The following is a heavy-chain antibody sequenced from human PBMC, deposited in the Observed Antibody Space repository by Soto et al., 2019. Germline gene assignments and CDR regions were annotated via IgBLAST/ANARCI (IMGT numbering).Heavy chain of an antibody. D-gene: IGHD2-2*02. CDR2: IDPSDSYT. Sequence: GESLKISCKGSGYSFTNYWISWVRQMPGKVLEWMGRIDPSDSYTNYSPSFQGHVTISADKSISTAYLQWSSLKASDTAMYYCARPDCSSTSCYNGVAFDIWGQGXMVTVSS. J-gene: IGHJ3*02. CDR3: ARPDCSSTSCYNGVAFDI. V-gene: IGHV5-10-1*01. CDR1: GYSFTNYW.